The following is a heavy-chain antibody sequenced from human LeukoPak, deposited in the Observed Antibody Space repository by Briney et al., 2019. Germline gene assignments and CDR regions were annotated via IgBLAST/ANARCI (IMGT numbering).Heavy chain of an antibody. CDR2: ISSSRSYI. CDR1: GFTFSSYS. D-gene: IGHD3-16*02. CDR3: ARDRGYDYVWGSYRYTDPFDY. V-gene: IGHV3-21*01. Sequence: GGSLRLPCAASGFTFSSYSMNWVRPAPGKGLEWVSSISSSRSYIYYQASLQGPFTISRDNAKNSLYLQMTPLRAEDTAVYYCARDRGYDYVWGSYRYTDPFDYWGQGTLGSVSS. J-gene: IGHJ4*02.